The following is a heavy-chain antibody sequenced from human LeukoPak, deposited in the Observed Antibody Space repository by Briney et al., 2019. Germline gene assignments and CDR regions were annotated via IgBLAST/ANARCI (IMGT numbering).Heavy chain of an antibody. D-gene: IGHD5-18*01. V-gene: IGHV1-2*02. CDR2: IHPNSGAT. CDR3: ARNTAPGYGLDV. Sequence: ASVKVSCKASGYTFTGYYIHWVRQAPGQGFEWMGWIHPNSGATSYAQNFQGRVTMTRDTSISTAYMDLSRLRSDDTAVYYCARNTAPGYGLDVWGQGTPVTVSS. J-gene: IGHJ6*02. CDR1: GYTFTGYY.